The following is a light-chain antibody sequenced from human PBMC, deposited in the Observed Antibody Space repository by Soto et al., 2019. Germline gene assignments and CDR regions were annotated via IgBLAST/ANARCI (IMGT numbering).Light chain of an antibody. Sequence: ELVRTQSPATLSVSPGERAKISRRASQSVSINLAWYQQNTGQAPRLLIYGASTRATGIPARFSGSRSGTDFTLNISSLQSEDFAVYYCQQYDNWPPEATFGQGTKVDIK. J-gene: IGKJ1*01. CDR1: QSVSIN. CDR2: GAS. CDR3: QQYDNWPPEAT. V-gene: IGKV3-15*01.